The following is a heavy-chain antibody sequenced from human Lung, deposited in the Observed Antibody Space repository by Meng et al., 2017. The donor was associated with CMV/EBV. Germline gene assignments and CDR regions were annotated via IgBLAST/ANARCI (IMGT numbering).Heavy chain of an antibody. D-gene: IGHD6-13*01. CDR3: TRHYDSSWFGY. J-gene: IGHJ4*02. CDR1: GYSFATYW. Sequence: GESXKISCKSSGYSFATYWIGWVRQMPGKDLECMGTIYCVDSKTIYSSFFHGQVTISADKSIRTAYLQLSSLQASYTAMYYCTRHYDSSWFGYWGQGTPVTVSS. V-gene: IGHV5-51*01. CDR2: IYCVDSKT.